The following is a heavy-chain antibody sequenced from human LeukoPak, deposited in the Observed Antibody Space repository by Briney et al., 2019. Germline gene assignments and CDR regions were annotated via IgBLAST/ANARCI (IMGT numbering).Heavy chain of an antibody. V-gene: IGHV3-7*03. J-gene: IGHJ2*01. CDR3: AKGSVYWYFDL. D-gene: IGHD5/OR15-5a*01. CDR2: IKTDGSET. CDR1: GFSFSNYW. Sequence: PGGSVRLSCAASGFSFSNYWMGWVRQAPGKGLACVANIKTDGSETYYVDSVKGRFTISRDNSKNNLYLQMNGLRAEDTAVYCCAKGSVYWYFDLWGHGTLVTVSS.